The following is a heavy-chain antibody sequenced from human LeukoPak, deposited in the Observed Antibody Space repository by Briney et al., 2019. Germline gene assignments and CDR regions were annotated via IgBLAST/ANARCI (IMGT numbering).Heavy chain of an antibody. CDR1: GFTFSSYA. CDR3: AKDSLVGALDY. D-gene: IGHD1-26*01. CDR2: ISGSGGST. V-gene: IGHV3-23*01. Sequence: GGSLRLSCAASGFTFSSYAMSWVREAPARGLEWVSAISGSGGSTYYADSVKGRFTISRDNSKNTLYLQMNSLRAEDTAVYYCAKDSLVGALDYWGQGTLVTVSS. J-gene: IGHJ4*02.